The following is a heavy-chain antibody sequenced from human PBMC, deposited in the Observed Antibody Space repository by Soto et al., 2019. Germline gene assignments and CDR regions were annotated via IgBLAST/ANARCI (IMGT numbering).Heavy chain of an antibody. CDR1: GGSFSGYY. D-gene: IGHD5-18*01. Sequence: PSETLSLTCAVYGGSFSGYYWSWIRQPPGKGLEWIGEINHSGSTNYNPSLKSRVTISVDTSKNQFSLKLSSVTAADTAVYYCARVGRGYSYGRYYYYYGMDVWGQGTTVTVSS. V-gene: IGHV4-34*01. J-gene: IGHJ6*02. CDR3: ARVGRGYSYGRYYYYYGMDV. CDR2: INHSGST.